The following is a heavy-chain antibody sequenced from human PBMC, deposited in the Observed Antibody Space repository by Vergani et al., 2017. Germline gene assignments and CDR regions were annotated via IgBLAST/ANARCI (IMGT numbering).Heavy chain of an antibody. J-gene: IGHJ4*02. Sequence: QVQLQESGPGLVKPPGTLSLTCAVSGDSISSNNCWTWVRQPPGKGLEWIGEICHSGSTNYNPSLESRVTISVDTSKNQFSLRLSSVTAADTAVYRCVCRATSPPRCFDCWGQGTLVIVSS. CDR1: GDSISSNNC. D-gene: IGHD2-2*01. CDR2: ICHSGST. CDR3: VCRATSPPRCFDC. V-gene: IGHV4-4*01.